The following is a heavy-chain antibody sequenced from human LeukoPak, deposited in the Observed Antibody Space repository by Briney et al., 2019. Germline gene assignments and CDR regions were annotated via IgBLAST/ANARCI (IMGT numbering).Heavy chain of an antibody. Sequence: EASVNVSCKASGYTFNSYDISWVRPAPGQGLEWMAWISTYNGNTNYAQKVQGRATMTTDTSTSTAYMELRSLRSDDTAVYYCARVLRYDFWSAYYFDYWGQGTLVTVSS. CDR1: GYTFNSYD. CDR3: ARVLRYDFWSAYYFDY. CDR2: ISTYNGNT. D-gene: IGHD3-3*01. V-gene: IGHV1-18*01. J-gene: IGHJ4*02.